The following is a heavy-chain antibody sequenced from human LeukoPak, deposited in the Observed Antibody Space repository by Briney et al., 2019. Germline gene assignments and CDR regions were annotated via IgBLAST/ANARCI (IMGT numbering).Heavy chain of an antibody. V-gene: IGHV3-73*01. CDR1: GFTFSGSA. Sequence: GGSLRLSCAASGFTFSGSAIHWVRQASGGGLEWGGRIRSKANSYATAYAASVKGRFTVSRDDSKNTAYLQMNSLKTEDTAVYYCTRVAARPSGWGQGTLVTVSS. CDR3: TRVAARPSG. CDR2: IRSKANSYAT. J-gene: IGHJ4*02. D-gene: IGHD6-6*01.